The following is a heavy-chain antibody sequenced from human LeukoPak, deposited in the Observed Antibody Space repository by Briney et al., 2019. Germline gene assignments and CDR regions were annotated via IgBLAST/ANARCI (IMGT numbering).Heavy chain of an antibody. CDR1: GGSFSGYY. CDR2: INHSGST. D-gene: IGHD1-26*01. V-gene: IGHV4-34*01. J-gene: IGHJ4*02. Sequence: SETLPLTCAVYGGSFSGYYWSWIRQPPGKGLEWIGEINHSGSTNYNPSLKSRVTISVDTSKNQFSLKLSSVTAADTAVYYCARGGWSGSYFDYWGQGTLVTVSS. CDR3: ARGGWSGSYFDY.